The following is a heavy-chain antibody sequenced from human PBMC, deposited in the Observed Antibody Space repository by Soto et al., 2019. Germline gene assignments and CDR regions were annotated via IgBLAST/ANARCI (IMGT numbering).Heavy chain of an antibody. CDR2: IIPLLDVA. Sequence: SVKVSCKTSGGTFSNDIITWVRQAPGQGLEWMGRIIPLLDVADYAQMFQGRVTITADKSTGTAYMELNSLRSEDTAVYYCARDSPIGSTFSDYDAIXYWSQGTLVTVSS. CDR1: GGTFSNDI. CDR3: ARDSPIGSTFSDYDAIXY. D-gene: IGHD5-12*01. V-gene: IGHV1-69*04. J-gene: IGHJ4*02.